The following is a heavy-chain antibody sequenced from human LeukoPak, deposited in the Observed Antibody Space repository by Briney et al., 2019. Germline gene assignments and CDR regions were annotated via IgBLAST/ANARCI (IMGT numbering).Heavy chain of an antibody. D-gene: IGHD5-18*01. CDR2: ISSNGGST. J-gene: IGHJ4*02. CDR1: GFTLSSYS. Sequence: GGSLRLSCAVSGFTLSSYSMHWVRQAPGEGLEYVSAISSNGGSTYYAHAVKGRFTISRDNFKNTLYLQMGSLRAEDMAVYYCARAQRFQTAMVNYWGQGTLVTVSS. CDR3: ARAQRFQTAMVNY. V-gene: IGHV3-64*01.